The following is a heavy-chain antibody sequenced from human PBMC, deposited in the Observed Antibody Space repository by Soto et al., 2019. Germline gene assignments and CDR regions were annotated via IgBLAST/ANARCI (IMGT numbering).Heavy chain of an antibody. J-gene: IGHJ5*02. CDR3: ARGPILFDP. Sequence: SETLSLTCTVSGGSISSNYWSWIRQPPGKGLEWIGYIYYSGSTNYNPSLKSRVTISVDTSKNQFSLKLSSVTAADTAVYYCARGPILFDPWGQGKLVNVS. V-gene: IGHV4-59*01. CDR1: GGSISSNY. CDR2: IYYSGST.